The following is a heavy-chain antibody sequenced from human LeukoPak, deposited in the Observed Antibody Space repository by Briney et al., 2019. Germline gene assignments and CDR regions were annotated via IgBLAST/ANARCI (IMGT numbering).Heavy chain of an antibody. J-gene: IGHJ4*02. CDR3: ARDREYCGGDCYASDY. CDR2: ISAYNGNT. V-gene: IGHV1-18*01. CDR1: GYTFTSYG. D-gene: IGHD2-21*02. Sequence: ASVKVSCKASGYTFTSYGISWVRQAPGQGLEWMGWISAYNGNTNYAQKLQGRVTMTTDTSTGTAYMELRSLRSDDTAVYYCARDREYCGGDCYASDYWGQGTLVTVSS.